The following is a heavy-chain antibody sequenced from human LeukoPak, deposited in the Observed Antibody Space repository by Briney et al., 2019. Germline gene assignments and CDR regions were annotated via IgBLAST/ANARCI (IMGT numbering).Heavy chain of an antibody. J-gene: IGHJ6*04. CDR2: ISSSGSTI. D-gene: IGHD3-10*02. Sequence: GGSLRLSCAASGFTFSSYEMNWVRQAPGKGLEWVSYISSSGSTIYYADSVKGRFAISRDNAKNSLYLQMNSLRAEDTAVYYCAELGITMIGGVWGKGTTVAISS. CDR3: AELGITMIGGV. V-gene: IGHV3-48*03. CDR1: GFTFSSYE.